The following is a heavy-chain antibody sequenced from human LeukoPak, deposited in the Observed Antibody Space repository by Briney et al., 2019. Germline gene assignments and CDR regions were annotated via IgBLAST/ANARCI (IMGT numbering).Heavy chain of an antibody. V-gene: IGHV4-34*01. CDR1: GGSFSGYY. Sequence: SETLSLTCAVYGGSFSGYYWSWIRQPPGKGLEWIGEINHSGSTNYNPSLKSRVTISVDTSKNQFSLKLSSVTAADTAVYYCARVITGTTVDEIDYFDYWGQGTLVTVSS. J-gene: IGHJ4*02. CDR2: INHSGST. CDR3: ARVITGTTVDEIDYFDY. D-gene: IGHD1-7*01.